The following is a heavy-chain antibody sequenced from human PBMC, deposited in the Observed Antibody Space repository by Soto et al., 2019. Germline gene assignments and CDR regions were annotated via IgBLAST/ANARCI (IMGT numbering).Heavy chain of an antibody. CDR1: GGSFSGYY. V-gene: IGHV4-34*01. CDR3: ARGPRITIFGVVIRDWFDP. Sequence: PSETLSLTCAVYGGSFSGYYWSWIRQPPGKGLKWIGEINHSGSTNYNPSLKSRVTISVDTSKNQFSLKLSSVTAADTAVYYCARGPRITIFGVVIRDWFDPWGQGTLVTVSS. CDR2: INHSGST. J-gene: IGHJ5*02. D-gene: IGHD3-3*01.